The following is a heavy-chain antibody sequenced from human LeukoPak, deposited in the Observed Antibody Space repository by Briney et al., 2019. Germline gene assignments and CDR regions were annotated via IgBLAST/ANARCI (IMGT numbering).Heavy chain of an antibody. Sequence: ASVKVSGKASGYTFTGYYMHWVRQAPGQGLEWMGRINPNSGGTNYAQKFQGRVTMTRDTSISTAYMELSRLRSDDTAVYYCARVPGSSSSMYYFDYWGQGTLVTVSS. CDR3: ARVPGSSSSMYYFDY. CDR2: INPNSGGT. J-gene: IGHJ4*02. D-gene: IGHD6-6*01. CDR1: GYTFTGYY. V-gene: IGHV1-2*06.